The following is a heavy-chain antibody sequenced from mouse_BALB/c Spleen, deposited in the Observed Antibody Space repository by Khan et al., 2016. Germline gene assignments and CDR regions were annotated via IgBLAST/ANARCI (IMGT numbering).Heavy chain of an antibody. CDR3: ARGGRYDVYWYFDV. D-gene: IGHD2-14*01. CDR1: GYTFTSYY. V-gene: IGHV1S56*01. CDR2: IYPGNVNT. J-gene: IGHJ1*01. Sequence: QVQLKQSGPELVKPGASVRISCKASGYTFTSYYIHWVKQRPGQGLEWIGWIYPGNVNTKYNEKFKGKATLTADKSSSTAYMQLSSLTSEDSAVYVCARGGRYDVYWYFDVWGAGTTVTVSS.